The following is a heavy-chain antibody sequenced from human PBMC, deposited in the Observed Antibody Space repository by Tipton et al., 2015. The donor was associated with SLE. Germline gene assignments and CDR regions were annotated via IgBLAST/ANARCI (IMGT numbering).Heavy chain of an antibody. J-gene: IGHJ4*02. CDR3: ARGSVVADDF. V-gene: IGHV4-59*01. Sequence: TLSLTCSVTGDSISGSYWSWIRQSPVKGLEWIGYVYDTERPIYNPSLQSRVTISSDMSKSQLSLRLISVTVADTGVYYCARGSVVADDFWGQVSLVTVSS. CDR1: GDSISGSY. D-gene: IGHD2-15*01. CDR2: VYDTERP.